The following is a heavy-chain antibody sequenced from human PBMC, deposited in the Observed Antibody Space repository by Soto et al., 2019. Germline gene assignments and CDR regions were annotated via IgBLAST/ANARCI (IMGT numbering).Heavy chain of an antibody. CDR2: IYYSGST. CDR3: ARDLYYFDSSGYYPDAFDI. CDR1: GGSISSGGYY. V-gene: IGHV4-31*03. J-gene: IGHJ3*02. D-gene: IGHD3-22*01. Sequence: SETLSLTCTVSGGSISSGGYYWSWIRQHPGKGLEWIGYIYYSGSTYYNPSLKSGVTISVDTSKDQFSLKLSSVTAADTAVYYCARDLYYFDSSGYYPDAFDIWGQGTMVTVSS.